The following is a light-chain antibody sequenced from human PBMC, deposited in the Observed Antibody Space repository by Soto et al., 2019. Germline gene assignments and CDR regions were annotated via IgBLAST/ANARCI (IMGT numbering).Light chain of an antibody. J-gene: IGLJ2*01. Sequence: QSLLTKPPSVSAAPGQKVTISCSGSTSNIGDNCVSWYQQLPGTAPQLIIYDCNKRPSGIPDRISGSKSGTSATLGITGLQTGDEADYYCGTWDSDLSAGVFGGGTKLTVL. CDR3: GTWDSDLSAGV. CDR1: TSNIGDNC. V-gene: IGLV1-51*01. CDR2: DCN.